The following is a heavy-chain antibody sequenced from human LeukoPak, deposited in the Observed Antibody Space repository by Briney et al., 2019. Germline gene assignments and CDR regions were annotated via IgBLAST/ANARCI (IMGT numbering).Heavy chain of an antibody. CDR1: GFTFSSYG. CDR2: ISSSSSYI. D-gene: IGHD6-13*01. V-gene: IGHV3-21*01. Sequence: GGSLRLSCAASGFTFSSYGMHWVRQAPGKGLEWVSSISSSSSYIYYADSVKGRFTISRDNAKNSLYLQMNSLRAEDTAVYYCARGRGIAAAGTLSSPYYYYGMDVWGQGTTVTVSS. J-gene: IGHJ6*02. CDR3: ARGRGIAAAGTLSSPYYYYGMDV.